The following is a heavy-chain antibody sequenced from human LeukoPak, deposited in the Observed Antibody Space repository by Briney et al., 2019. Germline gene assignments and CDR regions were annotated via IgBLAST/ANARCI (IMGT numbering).Heavy chain of an antibody. CDR1: GFTFSDYN. J-gene: IGHJ6*03. CDR3: ARVIRSGDFYYYYMDV. D-gene: IGHD4-17*01. CDR2: ISRSGSTK. V-gene: IGHV3-11*01. Sequence: GGSLRLSCAASGFTFSDYNMRWIRQAPGKGLKWVSSISRSGSTKYYADSVKGRFTISRDNAKNSPFLQMNSLRAEDTAVYYCARVIRSGDFYYYYMDVWGKGTTVTVSS.